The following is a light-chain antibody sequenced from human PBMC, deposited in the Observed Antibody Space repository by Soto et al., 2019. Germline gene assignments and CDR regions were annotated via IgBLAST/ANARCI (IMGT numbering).Light chain of an antibody. CDR1: SSDIGAYNH. Sequence: QSALTQAASASGSPGQSITISGTGTSSDIGAYNHVSWYQQHPSQDPQVLIYEVSDRPSGISNRFSGSKSGNTASLTISGLQAEDEADDYCASHTTSLTWVFGGGTTLTVL. CDR2: EVS. CDR3: ASHTTSLTWV. J-gene: IGLJ3*02. V-gene: IGLV2-14*01.